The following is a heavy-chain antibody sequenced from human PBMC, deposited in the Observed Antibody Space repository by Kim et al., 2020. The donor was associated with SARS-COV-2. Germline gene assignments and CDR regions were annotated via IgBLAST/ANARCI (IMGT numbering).Heavy chain of an antibody. CDR1: GFSLKTRGVG. CDR2: IYWDDDK. CDR3: ATTSVVFSTAQVGDAFNM. V-gene: IGHV2-5*02. Sequence: SGPTLVNPTQTLTLTCTFSGFSLKTRGVGVGWIRQPPGKALEWLALIYWDDDKRYSPSLKSRLTITKDTSKNQVVLTMTNMDPVDTGTYFCATTSVVFSTAQVGDAFNMWGQGTMVTVSS. D-gene: IGHD2-21*02. J-gene: IGHJ3*02.